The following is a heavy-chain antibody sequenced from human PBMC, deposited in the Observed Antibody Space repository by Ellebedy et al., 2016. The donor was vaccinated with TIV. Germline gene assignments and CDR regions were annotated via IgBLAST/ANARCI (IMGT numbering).Heavy chain of an antibody. D-gene: IGHD3-22*01. V-gene: IGHV1-69*13. CDR1: GGTFSSYA. Sequence: SVKVSCXASGGTFSSYAISWVRQAPGQGLEWMGGIIPIFGTANYAQKFQGRVTITADESTSTAYMELSSLRSEDTAVYYCAKYDGSGFYYDFDYWGQGTLVTVSS. CDR2: IIPIFGTA. CDR3: AKYDGSGFYYDFDY. J-gene: IGHJ4*02.